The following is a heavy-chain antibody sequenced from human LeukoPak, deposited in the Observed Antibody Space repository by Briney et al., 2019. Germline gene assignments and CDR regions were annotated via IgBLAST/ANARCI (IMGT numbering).Heavy chain of an antibody. Sequence: GGSLRLSFAASGFTFSSYSMNWVRKAPGKGLEWVSYISSSSSTIYYADSVKGRFTISRDNAKNSLYLQMNSLRAEDTAVYYCANRGYCTNGVCPPYAFDIWGQGTMVTVSS. D-gene: IGHD2-8*01. CDR2: ISSSSSTI. V-gene: IGHV3-48*01. J-gene: IGHJ3*02. CDR3: ANRGYCTNGVCPPYAFDI. CDR1: GFTFSSYS.